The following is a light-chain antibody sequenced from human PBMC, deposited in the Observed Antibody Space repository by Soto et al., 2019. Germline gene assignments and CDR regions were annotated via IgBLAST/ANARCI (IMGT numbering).Light chain of an antibody. J-gene: IGKJ2*01. CDR2: GAS. CDR1: QSVSSSY. V-gene: IGKV3-20*01. Sequence: EIVLTQSPGTLSLSPGERATLSCRASQSVSSSYLSWFQQRPGQAPRLLIYGASSRATDIPARLSGSGSGTDFTLTISRLEPEDFAVYYCQHSGRSPPYTFGQGTKLEIK. CDR3: QHSGRSPPYT.